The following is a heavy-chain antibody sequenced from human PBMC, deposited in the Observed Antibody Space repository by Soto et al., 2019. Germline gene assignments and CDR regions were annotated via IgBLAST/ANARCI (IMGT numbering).Heavy chain of an antibody. CDR2: ISPNSGNI. D-gene: IGHD3-22*01. V-gene: IGHV1-18*01. J-gene: IGHJ6*02. Sequence: QVHLVQSGAEVKKPGASVNVSCKTSGYTFTRNGISWVRQAPGQGLEWMGWISPNSGNIKYAQKLQGRVIMTTDTSTSTAYMELRSLRSDDTAVYYCVGARDSNSWPSRDVWGPGTTVTVSS. CDR1: GYTFTRNG. CDR3: VGARDSNSWPSRDV.